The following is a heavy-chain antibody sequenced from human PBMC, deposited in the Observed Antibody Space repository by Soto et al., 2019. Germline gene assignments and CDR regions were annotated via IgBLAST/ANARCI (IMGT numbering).Heavy chain of an antibody. CDR2: TYYRSKWYD. D-gene: IGHD1-1*01. CDR1: GDSVSSTSAA. J-gene: IGHJ4*02. V-gene: IGHV6-1*01. Sequence: SQTLSLTCAISGDSVSSTSAAWHWIRQSPSRGLEWLGRTYYRSKWYDDYALSVKGRITVNPDTSKNQFSLQLRSVTPEDTAVYYCAREDWNDAPPIYWGQGALVTVSS. CDR3: AREDWNDAPPIY.